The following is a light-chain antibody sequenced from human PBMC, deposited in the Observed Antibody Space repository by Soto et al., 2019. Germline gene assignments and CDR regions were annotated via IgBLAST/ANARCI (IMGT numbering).Light chain of an antibody. CDR3: QQYQSDTWT. Sequence: DIQMTQSPSTLSASLGDRVTITCGASQSISSWLAWYQQKQGKAPKLLIYDASSLESGVPSRFSGSGYGTEFNLTISSLQTDDFATYYCQQYQSDTWTFGQGTKVDIK. V-gene: IGKV1-5*01. CDR2: DAS. CDR1: QSISSW. J-gene: IGKJ1*01.